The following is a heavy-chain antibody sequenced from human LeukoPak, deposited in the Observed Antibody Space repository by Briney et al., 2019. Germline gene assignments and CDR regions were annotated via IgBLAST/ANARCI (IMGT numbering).Heavy chain of an antibody. Sequence: GGSLRLSCAASGFTFSSYSMNWVRQAPGKGLEWVAVISYDGSNKYYADSVKGRFTISRDNSKNTLYLQMNSLRAEDTAVYYCASAHGSYDMAEGTDYWGQGTLVTVSS. CDR3: ASAHGSYDMAEGTDY. D-gene: IGHD1-26*01. CDR2: ISYDGSNK. V-gene: IGHV3-30*03. J-gene: IGHJ4*02. CDR1: GFTFSSYS.